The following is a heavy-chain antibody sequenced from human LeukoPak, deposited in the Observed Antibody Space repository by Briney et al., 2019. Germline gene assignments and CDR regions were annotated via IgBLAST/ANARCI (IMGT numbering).Heavy chain of an antibody. V-gene: IGHV5-51*01. CDR1: GSRFTSYW. J-gene: IGHJ4*02. CDR2: IYPGDSDT. D-gene: IGHD6-6*01. CDR3: ARLPPGSSSSFDY. Sequence: GESLKISCKGSGSRFTSYWIGWVRRLPGKGLEWMGIIYPGDSDTRYSPSFQGQVTISADKSISTAYLQWSSLKASDTAMYYCARLPPGSSSSFDYWGQGTLVTVSS.